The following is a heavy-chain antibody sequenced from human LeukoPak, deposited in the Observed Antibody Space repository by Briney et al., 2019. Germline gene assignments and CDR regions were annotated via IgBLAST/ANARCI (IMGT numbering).Heavy chain of an antibody. D-gene: IGHD3-10*01. J-gene: IGHJ4*02. CDR1: GFTFSSHW. Sequence: GGSLRLSCAASGFTFSSHWMHWVRQAPGKGLEWVANIDQDGSEKYYLDSARGRFTISRDNAKNSLYLEMNSLRAEDTAVYYCASGEVVFDYWGQGTLVTVSS. CDR2: IDQDGSEK. CDR3: ASGEVVFDY. V-gene: IGHV3-7*01.